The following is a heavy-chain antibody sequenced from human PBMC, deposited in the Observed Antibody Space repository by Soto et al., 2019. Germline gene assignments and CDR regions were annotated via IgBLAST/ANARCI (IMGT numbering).Heavy chain of an antibody. CDR3: ARDAPQYSSSWYSYYYMDV. D-gene: IGHD6-13*01. CDR1: GYTFTSYA. Sequence: AASVKVSCKASGYTFTSYARHWVRQAPGQRLEWMGWINAGNGNTKYSQKFQGRVTITRDTSASTAYMEMSSLRSEDTAVYYCARDAPQYSSSWYSYYYMDVWGKGTTVTVSS. V-gene: IGHV1-3*01. J-gene: IGHJ6*03. CDR2: INAGNGNT.